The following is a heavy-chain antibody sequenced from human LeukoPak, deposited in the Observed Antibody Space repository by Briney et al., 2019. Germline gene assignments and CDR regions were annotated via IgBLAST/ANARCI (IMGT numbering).Heavy chain of an antibody. V-gene: IGHV3-73*01. CDR1: GLILSDSA. CDR2: MRGKAYTYAK. Sequence: GGSLKLSCAASGLILSDSAIHWVRQPSGKGMEWVGGMRGKAYTYAKTYAESVQGRRTISRDDSKNTPYLQKNSLKTEDRAVYYCSTTVTARGEGTLVTVST. D-gene: IGHD2-21*02. J-gene: IGHJ4*02. CDR3: STTVTA.